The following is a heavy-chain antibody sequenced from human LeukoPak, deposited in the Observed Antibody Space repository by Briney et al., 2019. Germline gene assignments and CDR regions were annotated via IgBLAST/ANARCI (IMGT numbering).Heavy chain of an antibody. CDR3: ARPRYGSGSLDS. V-gene: IGHV4-34*01. CDR2: INHSGSP. J-gene: IGHJ4*02. D-gene: IGHD3-10*01. CDR1: GGSVSGSY. Sequence: KPAETLSLTCAVYGGSVSGSYWSWVRQPPGKGLEWGGEINHSGSPTYNPPLNNRVTISVDTSNNQLSLKLSSVTAADTSVYYCARPRYGSGSLDSWGQGTLVTVSS.